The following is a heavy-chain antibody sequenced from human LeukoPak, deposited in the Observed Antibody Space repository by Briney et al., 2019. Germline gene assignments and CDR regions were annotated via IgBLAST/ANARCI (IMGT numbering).Heavy chain of an antibody. Sequence: SETLSLTCTVSGYSISSGYYWGWIRQPPGKGLEWIGSIYHSGSTYYNPSLKSRVTISVDTSKNQFSLKLSSVTAADTAVYYCARDIVAEMATNYYYYMDVWGKGTTVTVSS. CDR1: GYSISSGYY. CDR3: ARDIVAEMATNYYYYMDV. J-gene: IGHJ6*03. D-gene: IGHD5-24*01. V-gene: IGHV4-38-2*02. CDR2: IYHSGST.